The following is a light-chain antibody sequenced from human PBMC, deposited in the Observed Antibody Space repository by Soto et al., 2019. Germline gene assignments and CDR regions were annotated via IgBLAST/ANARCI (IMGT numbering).Light chain of an antibody. CDR1: QSISSW. CDR2: DAS. J-gene: IGKJ1*01. Sequence: DIQMTQSPSTLSASVGDRVTITCRASQSISSWLAWYQQKPGKAPKLLIYDASSLESGVPSRFSGSGSGTEFTLTISSLQPDDFETYYCQHRWTFGQGTKVEIK. CDR3: QHRWT. V-gene: IGKV1-5*01.